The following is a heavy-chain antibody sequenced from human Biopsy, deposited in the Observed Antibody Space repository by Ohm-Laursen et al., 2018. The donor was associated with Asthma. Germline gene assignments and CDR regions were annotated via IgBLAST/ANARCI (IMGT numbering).Heavy chain of an antibody. CDR1: GDAMSTSGSY. V-gene: IGHV4-39*02. J-gene: IGHJ2*01. D-gene: IGHD6-6*01. CDR2: IYYSGRT. CDR3: ARAVSSSSYWYFDL. Sequence: SDTLSLTCIVSGDAMSTSGSYWSWIRQSPGKGLEWIGSIYYSGRTYYNPSLESRVTISADTSKNHFSLKVTSVTAADTAVYYCARAVSSSSYWYFDLWGRGDLVTVSS.